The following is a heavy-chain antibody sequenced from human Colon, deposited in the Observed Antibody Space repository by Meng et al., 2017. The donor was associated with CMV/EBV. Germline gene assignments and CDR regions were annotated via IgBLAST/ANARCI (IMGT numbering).Heavy chain of an antibody. CDR1: GFTFSDYA. CDR2: MSHDGSEK. CDR3: VKERAPKMENDY. J-gene: IGHJ4*02. V-gene: IGHV3-30*04. D-gene: IGHD1-1*01. Sequence: GGSLRLSCAASGFTFSDYAMHWVRQAPAKGLEWLAVMSHDGSEKYYPDSVKGRFTISRDNARNTPYLQMNSLRSEDTAVYYCVKERAPKMENDYWGQGTLVTVSS.